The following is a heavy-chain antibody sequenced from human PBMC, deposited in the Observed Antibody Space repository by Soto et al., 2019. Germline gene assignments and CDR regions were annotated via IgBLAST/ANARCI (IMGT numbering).Heavy chain of an antibody. D-gene: IGHD6-19*01. V-gene: IGHV1-69*06. CDR3: ARGYSSGWTFDY. CDR1: GGTFSSYA. CDR2: IIPIVGTA. Sequence: SVKFSCKASGGTFSSYAISWVRQAPGQGLEWMGGIIPIVGTANYAQKFQGRVTITADKSTSTAYMELSSLRSEDTAVYYCARGYSSGWTFDYWGQGTPVTVSS. J-gene: IGHJ4*02.